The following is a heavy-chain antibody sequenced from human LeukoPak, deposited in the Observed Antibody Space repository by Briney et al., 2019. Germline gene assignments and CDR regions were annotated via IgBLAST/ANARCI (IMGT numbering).Heavy chain of an antibody. D-gene: IGHD2-2*01. CDR1: GFTFSSYA. J-gene: IGHJ6*02. CDR3: ARVAGYQPYYGMDV. CDR2: ISGSGGST. Sequence: GGSLRLSCAASGFTFSSYAMSWVRQAPGKGLEWVSAISGSGGSTYYADSVKGRFTISRDNSKNTLYLQMNSLRAEDTAEYYCARVAGYQPYYGMDVWGQETTVTVSS. V-gene: IGHV3-23*01.